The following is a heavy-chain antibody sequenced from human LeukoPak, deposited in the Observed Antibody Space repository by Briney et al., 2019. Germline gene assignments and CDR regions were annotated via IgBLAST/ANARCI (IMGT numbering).Heavy chain of an antibody. CDR2: INPNSGGT. Sequence: ASVKVSCKASGYTFTGYYMHWVRQAPGQGLEWMGWINPNSGGTNYAQKLQGRVTMTRDTSISTAYMELSRLRSDDTAVYYCARGGGEKYCSGGSCLGYWGQGTLVTVSS. J-gene: IGHJ4*02. V-gene: IGHV1-2*02. CDR1: GYTFTGYY. D-gene: IGHD2-15*01. CDR3: ARGGGEKYCSGGSCLGY.